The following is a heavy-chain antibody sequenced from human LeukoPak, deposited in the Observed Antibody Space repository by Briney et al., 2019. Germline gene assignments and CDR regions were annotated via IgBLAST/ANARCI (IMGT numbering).Heavy chain of an antibody. CDR1: GFTFSIHG. CDR3: ARVGRGVYGMDV. CDR2: IINSGGTT. Sequence: GGSLRLSCAASGFTFSIHGMNWVRQAPGKGREWGSYIINSGGTTYYTDSVQGRFTISRDNARNSLYLQMNSLRDEDTAVYYCARVGRGVYGMDVWGQGTTVTVSS. D-gene: IGHD3-10*01. J-gene: IGHJ6*02. V-gene: IGHV3-48*02.